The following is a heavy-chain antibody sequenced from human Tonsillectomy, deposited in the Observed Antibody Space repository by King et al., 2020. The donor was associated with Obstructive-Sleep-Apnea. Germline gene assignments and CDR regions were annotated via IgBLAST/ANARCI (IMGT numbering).Heavy chain of an antibody. CDR3: ARSLYDSTGYYWVFDY. J-gene: IGHJ4*02. CDR2: ILYDGGKK. CDR1: GFNFNAYT. D-gene: IGHD3-22*01. V-gene: IGHV3-30*04. Sequence: VQLVESGGGVARPGRSLRLSCAASGFNFNAYTMHWVRQAPGKGLEWVAIILYDGGKKQYADSVKGRFTISRDNSKNTLFLQMNSLRAEDMGVYYCARSLYDSTGYYWVFDYWGQGTLVTVSS.